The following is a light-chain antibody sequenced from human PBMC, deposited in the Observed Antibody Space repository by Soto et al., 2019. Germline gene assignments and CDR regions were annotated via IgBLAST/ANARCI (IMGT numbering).Light chain of an antibody. CDR1: QSIGSE. CDR2: KAS. CDR3: LQYDNYPLT. Sequence: DIQMTQSPSTLSASIGDRVTITCRASQSIGSELAWYQQKPGKASKLLIYKASSLESGVPSTFSGSGSGTEFSLTVSSLQPDDFATYYCLQYDNYPLTFGGGTKVDIK. J-gene: IGKJ4*01. V-gene: IGKV1-5*03.